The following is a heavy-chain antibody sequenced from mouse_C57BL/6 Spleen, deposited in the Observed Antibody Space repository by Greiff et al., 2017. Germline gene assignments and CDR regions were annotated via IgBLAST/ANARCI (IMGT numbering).Heavy chain of an antibody. D-gene: IGHD1-1*01. J-gene: IGHJ2*01. Sequence: EVKLQESGEGLVKPGGSLKLSCAASGFTFSSYAMSWVRQTPGKRLEWVAYINSGGDYIYYEDTVKGRFTISRDNARNTLNLHMRSLKSEDTAMSYCTRGVLRQYYFDYWGQGTTLTVSS. CDR3: TRGVLRQYYFDY. CDR1: GFTFSSYA. CDR2: INSGGDYI. V-gene: IGHV5-9-1*02.